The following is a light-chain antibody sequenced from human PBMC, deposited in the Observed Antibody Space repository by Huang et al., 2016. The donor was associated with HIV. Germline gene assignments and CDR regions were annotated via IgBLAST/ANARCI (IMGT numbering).Light chain of an antibody. J-gene: IGKJ4*01. V-gene: IGKV4-1*01. CDR2: WAS. Sequence: DIVMTQSPDSLAVSLGERATINCRSSQSLLDSPRNKDKLAWYQQKPGQPPRLLIFWASTRESAVPDRISGSGSGTDFTLTISSLQAEDVAVYYCQQYYRTPLTFGGGTKVEIK. CDR1: QSLLDSPRNKDK. CDR3: QQYYRTPLT.